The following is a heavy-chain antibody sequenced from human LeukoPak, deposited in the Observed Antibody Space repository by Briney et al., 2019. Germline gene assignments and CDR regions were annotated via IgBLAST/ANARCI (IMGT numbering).Heavy chain of an antibody. CDR3: ARERFLEWSAYYFDY. CDR1: GFTFSTYA. V-gene: IGHV3-48*04. CDR2: ISSSGSTI. J-gene: IGHJ4*02. D-gene: IGHD3-3*01. Sequence: PGGSLRLSCAASGFTFSTYAMSWVRQAPGKGLEWVSYISSSGSTIYYADSVKGRFTISRDNAKNSLYLQMNSLRAEDTAVYYCARERFLEWSAYYFDYWGQGTLVTVSS.